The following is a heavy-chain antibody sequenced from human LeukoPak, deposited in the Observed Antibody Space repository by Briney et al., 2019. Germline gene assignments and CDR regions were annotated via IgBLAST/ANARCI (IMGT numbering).Heavy chain of an antibody. D-gene: IGHD6-6*01. CDR2: IKADGGEK. V-gene: IGHV3-7*01. CDR3: ARGGAARPDF. CDR1: GFTFSTYW. Sequence: GGSLRLSCAASGFTFSTYWMNWFRQTPGKGLEWVAKIKADGGEKDHVASVKGRFTISRDNAKNSLYLQMNSLRVEGTAVYYCARGGAARPDFWGQGTLVTVSS. J-gene: IGHJ4*02.